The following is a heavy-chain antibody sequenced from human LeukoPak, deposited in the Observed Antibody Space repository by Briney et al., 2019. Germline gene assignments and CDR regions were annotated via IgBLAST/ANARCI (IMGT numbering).Heavy chain of an antibody. J-gene: IGHJ4*02. CDR3: ARESYWGSSLKGFDS. D-gene: IGHD7-27*01. V-gene: IGHV3-48*02. CDR1: GFSFTSYS. CDR2: IDKTSTNI. Sequence: GGSLSLSCTASGFSFTSYSLNWVRQAPGRGLEWVSYIDKTSTNIYYADSVKGRFTISRDNARNSLYLQMNSLRDEDTAMYYCARESYWGSSLKGFDSWGQGTLVAASS.